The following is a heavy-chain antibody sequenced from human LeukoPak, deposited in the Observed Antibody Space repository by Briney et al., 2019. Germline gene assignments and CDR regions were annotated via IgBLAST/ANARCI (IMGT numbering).Heavy chain of an antibody. J-gene: IGHJ4*02. D-gene: IGHD3-22*01. CDR2: MNPNSGNT. V-gene: IGHV1-8*01. Sequence: ASVKVSCKASGYTLTSYDINWVRQATGQGLEWMGWMNPNSGNTGYAQKVQGRVTMTRNTSISTAYMELSSLSSEDTAVYYCVRSRHGDSSGYYYHFDYWGQGTLVTVSS. CDR3: VRSRHGDSSGYYYHFDY. CDR1: GYTLTSYD.